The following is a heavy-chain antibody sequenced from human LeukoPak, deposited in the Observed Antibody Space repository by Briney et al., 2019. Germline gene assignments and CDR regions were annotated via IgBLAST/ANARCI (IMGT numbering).Heavy chain of an antibody. V-gene: IGHV3-48*03. CDR1: GFSFTSYE. Sequence: GGSLRLSCAASGFSFTSYEMNWVRQAPGKGLEWVSYISTGGITIYSADSVKGRFTISRDNAKNSLYLQMNSLRAEDTAVYYCARRGYYYYGLDVWGQGTTVTVSS. CDR3: ARRGYYYYGLDV. CDR2: ISTGGITI. J-gene: IGHJ6*02. D-gene: IGHD3-10*01.